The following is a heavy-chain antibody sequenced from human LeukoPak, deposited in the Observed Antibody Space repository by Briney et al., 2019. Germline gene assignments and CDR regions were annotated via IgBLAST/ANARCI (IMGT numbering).Heavy chain of an antibody. V-gene: IGHV4-34*01. CDR3: ARYRAGLRPYYYYGMDV. CDR2: INHSGST. CDR1: GGSFSGYY. Sequence: PSETLSLTCAVYGGSFSGYYWSWIRQPPGKGLEWIGEINHSGSTNYNPSLKSRVTISVDTSKNQFSLKLSSVTAADTAVYYCARYRAGLRPYYYYGMDVWGQGTAVTVSS. D-gene: IGHD5-12*01. J-gene: IGHJ6*02.